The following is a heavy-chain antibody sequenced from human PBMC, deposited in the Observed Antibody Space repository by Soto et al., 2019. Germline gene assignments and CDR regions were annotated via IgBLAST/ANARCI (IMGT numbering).Heavy chain of an antibody. V-gene: IGHV4-39*01. CDR3: ATTYYFGSGSAY. J-gene: IGHJ4*02. Sequence: QLQLQESGPGLVKPSETLSLTCTVSGGSISSSSYYWGWIRQPPGKGLEWIGSIYYSGSTYYNPSLKSRVTISVDTSTNQFSLQLSSVTAADTAVYYCATTYYFGSGSAYWGQGTLVTVSS. D-gene: IGHD3-10*01. CDR1: GGSISSSSYY. CDR2: IYYSGST.